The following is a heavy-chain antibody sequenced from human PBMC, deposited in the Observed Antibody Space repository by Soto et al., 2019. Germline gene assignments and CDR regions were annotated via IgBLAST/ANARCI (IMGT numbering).Heavy chain of an antibody. CDR3: ARDYYDSSGRPTIDY. CDR2: INHSGST. J-gene: IGHJ4*02. Sequence: QVQLQQWGAGLLKPSETLSLTCAVYGGSFSGYYWSWIRQPPGKGLEWIGEINHSGSTNYNPSLKSRVPISVDTSKNQFSLKLSSVTAAHTAVYYCARDYYDSSGRPTIDYWGQGTLVTVSS. V-gene: IGHV4-34*01. D-gene: IGHD3-22*01. CDR1: GGSFSGYY.